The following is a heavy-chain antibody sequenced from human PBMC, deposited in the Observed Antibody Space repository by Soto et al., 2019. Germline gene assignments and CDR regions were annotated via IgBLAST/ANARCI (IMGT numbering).Heavy chain of an antibody. J-gene: IGHJ3*02. CDR2: ISWNSGSI. D-gene: IGHD2-21*01. Sequence: EVQLVESGGGLVQPGRSLRLSCAASGFTFDDYAMHWVRQAPGKGLEWVSVISWNSGSIGYADSVKGRFTSYRDNAKNSLYLQMNSLRAEDTALYYCSSLFPSGDHNAFDIWGQGTMVTVSS. CDR1: GFTFDDYA. V-gene: IGHV3-9*01. CDR3: SSLFPSGDHNAFDI.